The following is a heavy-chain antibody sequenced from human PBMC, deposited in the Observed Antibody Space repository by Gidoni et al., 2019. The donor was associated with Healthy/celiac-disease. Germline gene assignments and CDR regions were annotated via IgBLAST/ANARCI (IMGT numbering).Heavy chain of an antibody. CDR1: GGSISSGSYY. Sequence: QVQLQESGPGLVKPSQTLSLTCTVSGGSISSGSYYWSWIRQPAGKGLEWIGRIYTSGSTNYNPSLKSRVTISVDTSKNQFSLKLSSVTAADTAVYYCARGNKWELPGGMDVWGQGTTVTVSS. CDR3: ARGNKWELPGGMDV. J-gene: IGHJ6*02. CDR2: IYTSGST. V-gene: IGHV4-61*02. D-gene: IGHD1-26*01.